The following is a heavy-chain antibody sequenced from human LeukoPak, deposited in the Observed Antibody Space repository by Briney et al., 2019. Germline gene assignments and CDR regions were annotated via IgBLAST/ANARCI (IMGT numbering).Heavy chain of an antibody. CDR3: ARDAEVGYFDSSNFYDY. V-gene: IGHV3-7*01. J-gene: IGHJ4*02. CDR1: GFTFSSYW. D-gene: IGHD3-22*01. Sequence: GGSLRLSCAASGFTFSSYWMSWVRQAPGKGLEWVANIKQDGSEKYYVDSVKGRFTISRDNAKNSLYLQMNSLRAEDTAVYYCARDAEVGYFDSSNFYDYWGQGTLVTVPS. CDR2: IKQDGSEK.